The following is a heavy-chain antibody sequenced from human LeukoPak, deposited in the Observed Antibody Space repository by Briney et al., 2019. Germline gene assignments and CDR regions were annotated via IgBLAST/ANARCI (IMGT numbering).Heavy chain of an antibody. CDR1: GFNFRSYR. CDR2: ISSSNSYI. D-gene: IGHD2-8*01. V-gene: IGHV3-21*01. CDR3: ARDGVDAFDI. J-gene: IGHJ3*02. Sequence: GSLRLSCGVSGFNFRSYRMSCVRQTPGKGLEWVSSISSSNSYIYYADSVKGRFTISRDNAKNSLYLQMNSLRAEDTAVYYCARDGVDAFDIWGQGTMVIVSS.